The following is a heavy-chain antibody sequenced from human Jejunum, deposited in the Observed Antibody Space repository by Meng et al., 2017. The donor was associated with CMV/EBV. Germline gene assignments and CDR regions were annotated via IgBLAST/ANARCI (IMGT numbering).Heavy chain of an antibody. CDR2: ILANGVTT. V-gene: IGHV3-23*01. CDR1: EYIFRCSA. J-gene: IGHJ4*02. Sequence: SLIFSCVASEYIFRCSAMDWVRLAPGKGLEWVSAILANGVTTYYADSVKGRFTISRDNSKNTLYLQMDSLRAEDTAVYFCARRGQVWGQGTLVTVSS. CDR3: ARRGQV.